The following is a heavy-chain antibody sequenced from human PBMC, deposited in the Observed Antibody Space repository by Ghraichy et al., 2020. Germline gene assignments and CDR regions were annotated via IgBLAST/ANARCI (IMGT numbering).Heavy chain of an antibody. V-gene: IGHV3-72*01. Sequence: GGSLRLSCAASGFTFSDHYMDWVRQAPGKGLEWVGRTRNKAKSYTTEYAASVKGRFTISRDDSKNSLYLQMNSLKTEDTAVYYCARVMEGSYSRAFDIWGQGTMVTVSS. CDR2: TRNKAKSYTT. CDR3: ARVMEGSYSRAFDI. J-gene: IGHJ3*02. CDR1: GFTFSDHY. D-gene: IGHD1-26*01.